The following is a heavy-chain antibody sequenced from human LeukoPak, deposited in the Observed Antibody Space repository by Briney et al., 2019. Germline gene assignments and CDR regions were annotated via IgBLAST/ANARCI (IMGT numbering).Heavy chain of an antibody. CDR2: IYHRGNA. D-gene: IGHD3-3*01. V-gene: IGHV4-34*01. Sequence: PSETLSLTCAVYGGSFSGYYWSWIRQPPGKGLEWIGEIYHRGNAHYNPSLNSRVTMSVDTSTNQFSLQLNSVTPEDTAVYYCARGTTIFGGHDAFDIWGQGTMATVSS. CDR3: ARGTTIFGGHDAFDI. J-gene: IGHJ3*02. CDR1: GGSFSGYY.